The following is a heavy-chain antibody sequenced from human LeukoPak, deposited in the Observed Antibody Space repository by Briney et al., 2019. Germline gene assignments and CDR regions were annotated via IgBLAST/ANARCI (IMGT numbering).Heavy chain of an antibody. Sequence: GGSLRLSCAASAFTFSSYWMHWDRQAPGKGLVWVSRINTDGNSTSYADSVKGRFTISRDNAKNTLYLQMNSLRAEDTAVYYCARSGGSYFDYWGQGTLVTVSS. CDR3: ARSGGSYFDY. V-gene: IGHV3-74*01. CDR1: AFTFSSYW. J-gene: IGHJ4*02. D-gene: IGHD1-26*01. CDR2: INTDGNST.